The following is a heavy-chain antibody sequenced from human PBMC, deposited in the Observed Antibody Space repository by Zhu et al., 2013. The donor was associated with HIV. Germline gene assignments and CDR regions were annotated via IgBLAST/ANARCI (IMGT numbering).Heavy chain of an antibody. CDR1: DKTLPHHY. Sequence: QVQLLQSGAEVRKPGASVKISCKASDKTLPHHYIHWVRQAPGQGLEWMGMINPSGGNTNYPQKFQGRLTMTRDPSTSTVFMDLSSLTSEDTAVYYCARDVSRYCSGGSCHGYWGQGTLGHRLL. D-gene: IGHD2-15*01. CDR3: ARDVSRYCSGGSCHGY. J-gene: IGHJ4*02. V-gene: IGHV1-46*01. CDR2: INPSGGNT.